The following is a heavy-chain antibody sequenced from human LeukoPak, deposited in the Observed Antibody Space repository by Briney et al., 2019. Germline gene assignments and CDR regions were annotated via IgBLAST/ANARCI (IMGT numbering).Heavy chain of an antibody. CDR3: AKEADGYNY. D-gene: IGHD5-24*01. V-gene: IGHV1-2*02. CDR1: GYTFTAIY. CDR2: INPNSGGT. Sequence: GASVKVSCKPSGYTFTAIYIHWVRQAPGQGLEWMGWINPNSGGTNYAQKFQGRVTMTRDTSISTAYLDLSRLRSDDTAVYYCAKEADGYNYWGQGTLVTVSS. J-gene: IGHJ4*02.